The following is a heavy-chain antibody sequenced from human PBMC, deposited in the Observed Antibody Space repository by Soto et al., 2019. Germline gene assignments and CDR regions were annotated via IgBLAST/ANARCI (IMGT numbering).Heavy chain of an antibody. V-gene: IGHV3-23*01. Sequence: EVQLLESGGDLVQPGGSLRLSCAATRFTFSNYAMNWVRQAPGKGLEWVSVISDSGGTTYYTDSVKGRFTVSRDNSKNTLYLQMNSLRADDTAVYFCAKGGSSSSSPLDYWGRGTLVTVSS. CDR3: AKGGSSSSSPLDY. CDR2: ISDSGGTT. CDR1: RFTFSNYA. D-gene: IGHD2-2*01. J-gene: IGHJ4*02.